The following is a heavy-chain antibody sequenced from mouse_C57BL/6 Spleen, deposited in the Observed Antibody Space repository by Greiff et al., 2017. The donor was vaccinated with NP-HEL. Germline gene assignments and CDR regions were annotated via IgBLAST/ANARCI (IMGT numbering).Heavy chain of an antibody. Sequence: EVQLVESGGGLVKPGGSLKLSCAASGFTFSDYGMHWVRQAPEKGLEWVAYISSGSSTIYYADTVKGRFTISRDNAKNTLFLQMTSLRSEDTAMYYCARPYDYDGGYYAMDYWGQGTSVTVSS. CDR1: GFTFSDYG. CDR3: ARPYDYDGGYYAMDY. CDR2: ISSGSSTI. J-gene: IGHJ4*01. D-gene: IGHD2-4*01. V-gene: IGHV5-17*01.